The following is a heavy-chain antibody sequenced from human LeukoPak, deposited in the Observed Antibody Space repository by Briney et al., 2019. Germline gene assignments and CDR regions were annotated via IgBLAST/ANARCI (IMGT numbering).Heavy chain of an antibody. CDR2: IYHTGNT. Sequence: SETLSLTGTVSNYSISSGFYWGWIRQPPGKGLEWIGSIYHTGNTYNNPSLKSRVTMSVDTSKNQFSLKLSSVTAADTAVYYRARGESSGWSYDDYWGQGTLDTVSS. CDR1: NYSISSGFY. D-gene: IGHD6-19*01. V-gene: IGHV4-38-2*02. J-gene: IGHJ4*02. CDR3: ARGESSGWSYDDY.